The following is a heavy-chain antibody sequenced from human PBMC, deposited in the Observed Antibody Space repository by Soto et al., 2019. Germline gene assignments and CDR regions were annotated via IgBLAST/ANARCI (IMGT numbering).Heavy chain of an antibody. J-gene: IGHJ6*02. CDR2: IDPSDSYT. CDR3: ARSVPAAIRSVGYYGMDV. V-gene: IGHV5-10-1*01. Sequence: PGESLKISCKGSGYSFTSYWISWVRQMPGKGLEWMGRIDPSDSYTNYSPSFQGHVTISADKSISTAYLQWSSLKASDTAMYYCARSVPAAIRSVGYYGMDVWGQGTTVTVSS. D-gene: IGHD2-2*01. CDR1: GYSFTSYW.